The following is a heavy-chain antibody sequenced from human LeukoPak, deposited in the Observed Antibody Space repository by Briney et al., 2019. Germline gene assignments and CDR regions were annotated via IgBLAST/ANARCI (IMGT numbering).Heavy chain of an antibody. Sequence: SETLSLTCTVSGYSISSGYYWGWIRQPPGKGLEWIGSIYHSGSTYYNPSLKSRVTISVDTSKNQFSLKLSSVTAADTAVYYCARKEEVPAAMGAFDYWGQGTLVTVSS. V-gene: IGHV4-38-2*02. CDR2: IYHSGST. CDR1: GYSISSGYY. D-gene: IGHD2-2*01. J-gene: IGHJ4*02. CDR3: ARKEEVPAAMGAFDY.